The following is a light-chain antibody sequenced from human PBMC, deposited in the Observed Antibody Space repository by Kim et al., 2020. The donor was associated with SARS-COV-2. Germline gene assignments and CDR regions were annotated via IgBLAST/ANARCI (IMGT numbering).Light chain of an antibody. CDR3: QSADSSGWV. V-gene: IGLV3-25*03. J-gene: IGLJ3*02. Sequence: SYELTQPPSVSVSPGQTARITCSGDALPKQYAYWYQQKPGQAPVLVLYKDSERPSGIPERFSGSSSGTTVTLSISGVQAEDEADYYCQSADSSGWVFGGG. CDR1: ALPKQY. CDR2: KDS.